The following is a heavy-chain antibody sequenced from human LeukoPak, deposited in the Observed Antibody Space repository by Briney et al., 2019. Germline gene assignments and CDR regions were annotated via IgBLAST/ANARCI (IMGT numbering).Heavy chain of an antibody. CDR1: GFTYSSYA. CDR2: ISYDGSNK. CDR3: ARVLLMGLQYDY. D-gene: IGHD4-11*01. V-gene: IGHV3-30*04. Sequence: PGGSLRLSCAASGFTYSSYAMHWVRQAPGKGLEWVAVISYDGSNKKYADSVKGRFTISRDNSKNTLYLQMNSLRAEDTAVYYCARVLLMGLQYDYWGQGTLVTVSS. J-gene: IGHJ4*02.